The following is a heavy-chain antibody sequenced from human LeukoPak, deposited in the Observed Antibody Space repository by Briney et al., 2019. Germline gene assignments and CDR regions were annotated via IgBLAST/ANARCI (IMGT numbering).Heavy chain of an antibody. CDR3: ARATDHYPFNY. D-gene: IGHD3-10*01. J-gene: IGHJ4*02. V-gene: IGHV4-61*02. CDR1: GGSISSGGYY. Sequence: SETLSLTCTVSGGSISSGGYYWSWIRQPAGKGLEWIGRIYTSGSTNYNPSLRSRVTISVDTSKNQFSLKLSSVTAADTAVYYCARATDHYPFNYWGQGTLVTVSS. CDR2: IYTSGST.